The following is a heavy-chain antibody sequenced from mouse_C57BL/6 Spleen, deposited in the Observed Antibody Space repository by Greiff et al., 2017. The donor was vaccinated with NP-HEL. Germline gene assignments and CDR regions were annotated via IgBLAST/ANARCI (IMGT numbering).Heavy chain of an antibody. D-gene: IGHD2-4*01. CDR1: GFTFSSYG. V-gene: IGHV5-6*01. Sequence: EVKLVESGGDLVKPGGSLKLSCAASGFTFSSYGMSWVRQTPDKRLEWVATISSGGSYTYYPDSVKGRFTISRDNAKNTLYLQMSSLKSEDTAMYYCARYLYDYEGGYAMDYWGQGTSVTVSS. CDR2: ISSGGSYT. J-gene: IGHJ4*01. CDR3: ARYLYDYEGGYAMDY.